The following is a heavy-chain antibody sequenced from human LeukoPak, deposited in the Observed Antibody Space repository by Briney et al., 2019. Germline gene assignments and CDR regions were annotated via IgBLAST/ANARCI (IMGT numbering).Heavy chain of an antibody. J-gene: IGHJ6*02. CDR2: INHSGST. V-gene: IGHV4-34*01. CDR1: GGSFSGYY. D-gene: IGHD2-2*02. Sequence: SETLSLTCAVYGGSFSGYYWSWIRQPPGKGLEWIGEINHSGSTNYNPSLKSRVTISVDTSKNQFSLKLSSVTAADTAVYYCARLGSSTSRYIGYYYYYGMDVWGQGTTVTVSS. CDR3: ARLGSSTSRYIGYYYYYGMDV.